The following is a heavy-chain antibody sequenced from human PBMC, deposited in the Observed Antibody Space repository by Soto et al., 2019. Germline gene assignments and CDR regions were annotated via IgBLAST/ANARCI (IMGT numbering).Heavy chain of an antibody. CDR2: ITANNVNT. CDR1: GYTFTGYY. CDR3: ARDMGGYYFEPNDY. D-gene: IGHD3-22*01. V-gene: IGHV1-18*04. Sequence: ASVKVSCKASGYTFTGYYMHWVRQAPGQGLEWMGWITANNVNTNYAQKFQGRVTMTTDTSTATAYMELRSLRSDDTAVYYCARDMGGYYFEPNDYWGQGTLVTVSS. J-gene: IGHJ4*02.